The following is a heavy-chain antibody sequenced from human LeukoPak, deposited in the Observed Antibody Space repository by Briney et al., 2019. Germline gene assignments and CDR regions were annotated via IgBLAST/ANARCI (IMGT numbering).Heavy chain of an antibody. Sequence: GGSLRLSCAASGFTFSSYSMNWVRQAPGKGLEWVSGIGSNSVPTVYADSVKGRFTISRDNSKGMLYLQMDSLRVEDTAVYYCAKQCSGYCNAASEKRFDPWGQGTLVTVSS. CDR3: AKQCSGYCNAASEKRFDP. CDR2: IGSNSVPT. J-gene: IGHJ5*02. CDR1: GFTFSSYS. D-gene: IGHD2-2*03. V-gene: IGHV3-23*01.